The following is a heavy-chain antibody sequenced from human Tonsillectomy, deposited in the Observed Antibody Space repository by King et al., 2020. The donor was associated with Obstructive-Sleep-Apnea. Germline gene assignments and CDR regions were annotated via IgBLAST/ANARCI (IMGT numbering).Heavy chain of an antibody. J-gene: IGHJ4*02. CDR3: ARPGVGASSIIEY. CDR1: GFTFSDSG. V-gene: IGHV3-30*02. CDR2: IRFDGSEN. D-gene: IGHD1-26*01. Sequence: VQLVESGGGVVQPGRSLRLSCAASGFTFSDSGMHWVRQTPGKGLEWVSFIRFDGSENYYADSVKGRFTISRDNSRNTLYLHMNSLRVEDTAVYYCARPGVGASSIIEYWGQGTLVTVSS.